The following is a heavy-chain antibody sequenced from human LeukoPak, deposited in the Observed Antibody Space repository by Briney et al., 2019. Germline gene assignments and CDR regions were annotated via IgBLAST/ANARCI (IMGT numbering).Heavy chain of an antibody. D-gene: IGHD2-2*01. CDR3: AKGPGAFDI. J-gene: IGHJ3*02. CDR1: GFTFDDYA. CDR2: ISWNSGSI. Sequence: GGSLRLSCAASGFTFDDYAMHWARQAPGKGLEWVSGISWNSGSIGYADSVKGRFTISRDNAKNSLYLQMNSLRAEDTALYYCAKGPGAFDIWGQGTMVTVSS. V-gene: IGHV3-9*01.